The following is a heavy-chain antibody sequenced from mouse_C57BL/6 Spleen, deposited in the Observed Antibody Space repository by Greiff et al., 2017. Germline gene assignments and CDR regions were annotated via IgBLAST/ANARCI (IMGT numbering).Heavy chain of an antibody. J-gene: IGHJ3*01. Sequence: EVKLMESGGDLVKPGGSLKLSCAASGFTFSSYGMSWVRQTPDKRLEWVATISSGGSYTYYPDSVKGRFTISRDNAKNTLYLQMSSLKSEDTAMYYCAREHRYWGQGTLVTVSA. CDR1: GFTFSSYG. CDR3: AREHRY. CDR2: ISSGGSYT. V-gene: IGHV5-6*01.